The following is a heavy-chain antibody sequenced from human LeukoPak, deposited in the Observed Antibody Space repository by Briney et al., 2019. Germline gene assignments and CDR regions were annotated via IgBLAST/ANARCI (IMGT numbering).Heavy chain of an antibody. J-gene: IGHJ5*02. V-gene: IGHV1-2*02. Sequence: GASVKVSCKASGYTFTSYYMHWVRQAPGQGLEWMGWINPNSGGTDYAQKFQGRVTMTRDTSIDTAYMELSRLTSDDTAVYYCARDRITDCSTTSCTIANWFDPWGQGTLVTVSS. CDR2: INPNSGGT. D-gene: IGHD2-2*01. CDR1: GYTFTSYY. CDR3: ARDRITDCSTTSCTIANWFDP.